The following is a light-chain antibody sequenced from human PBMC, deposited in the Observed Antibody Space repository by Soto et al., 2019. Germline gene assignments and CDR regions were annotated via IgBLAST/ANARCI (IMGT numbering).Light chain of an antibody. CDR1: QSISSW. V-gene: IGKV1-5*03. Sequence: DIQMTQSPSILSASVGDRVTMTCRASQSISSWLAWYQQKPGKAPNLLIYKASHLENGVPSRFSGSGSGTEFTITIGSLQHDDFATYYCHHYNSYSEAFGQGTKV. CDR2: KAS. J-gene: IGKJ1*01. CDR3: HHYNSYSEA.